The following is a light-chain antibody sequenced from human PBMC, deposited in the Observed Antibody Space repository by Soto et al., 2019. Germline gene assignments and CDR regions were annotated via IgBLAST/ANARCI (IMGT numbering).Light chain of an antibody. J-gene: IGKJ2*01. CDR1: QSVSSSY. Sequence: EIVLTQSPGTRSLSPGERATLSCRASQSVSSSYLAWYQQKPGQAPRLLIYGASSRATGIPDRFSGSGSGTAVTLTISRLEPEDFAVYYCQQYGSSPPYTFGQGTKLEIK. CDR2: GAS. CDR3: QQYGSSPPYT. V-gene: IGKV3-20*01.